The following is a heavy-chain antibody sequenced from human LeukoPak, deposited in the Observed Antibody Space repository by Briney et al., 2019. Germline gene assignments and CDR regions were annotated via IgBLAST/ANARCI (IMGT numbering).Heavy chain of an antibody. CDR2: INHSGST. CDR1: RGSFSGYY. J-gene: IGHJ4*02. CDR3: ARLGVRVVPAAVFDY. D-gene: IGHD2-2*01. V-gene: IGHV4-34*01. Sequence: SETLSLTCADYRGSFSGYYWSWIRQPPGKGLEWIGEINHSGSTNYNPSLTSRVTISVDTSKNQFSLKLSSVTAADTAVYYCARLGVRVVPAAVFDYWGQGTLVTVSS.